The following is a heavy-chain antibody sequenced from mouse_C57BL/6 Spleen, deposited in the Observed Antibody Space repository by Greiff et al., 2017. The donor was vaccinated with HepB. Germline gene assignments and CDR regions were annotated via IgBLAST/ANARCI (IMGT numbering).Heavy chain of an antibody. V-gene: IGHV14-4*01. CDR1: GFNIKDDY. J-gene: IGHJ2*01. CDR2: IDPENGDT. Sequence: VQLQQSGAELVRPGASVKLSCTASGFNIKDDYMHWVKQRPEQGLEWIGWIDPENGDTEYASKFQGKATITADTSSNTAYLQLSSLTSEDTAVYYCTRDYGSSYGGYFDYWGQGTTLTVSS. D-gene: IGHD1-1*01. CDR3: TRDYGSSYGGYFDY.